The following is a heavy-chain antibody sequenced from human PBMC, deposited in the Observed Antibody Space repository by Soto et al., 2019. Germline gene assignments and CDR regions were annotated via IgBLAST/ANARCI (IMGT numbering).Heavy chain of an antibody. CDR1: GYTFTRYG. J-gene: IGHJ6*02. Sequence: GASVKVSCKASGYTFTRYGIGWARQAPGQGLEWMGWINTYNGNTNYAQNVQGRVTLTTDTSTSTAYMELRSLRSNDTAIYYCAMVDVYVTPSPQDVWGQGTTVKSP. CDR2: INTYNGNT. CDR3: AMVDVYVTPSPQDV. D-gene: IGHD3-16*01. V-gene: IGHV1-18*01.